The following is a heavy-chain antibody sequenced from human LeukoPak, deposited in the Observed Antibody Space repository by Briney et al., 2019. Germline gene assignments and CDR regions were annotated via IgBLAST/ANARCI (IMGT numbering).Heavy chain of an antibody. CDR2: IYTSGST. CDR3: ARRRGYCSSTSCYTSPVAWFDP. CDR1: GGSISSYY. J-gene: IGHJ5*02. V-gene: IGHV4-4*09. D-gene: IGHD2-2*02. Sequence: SKTLSLTCTVSGGSISSYYWSWIRQPPGKGLEWIGYIYTSGSTNCNPSLKSRVTISVDTSKNQFSLKLSSVTAADTAVYYCARRRGYCSSTSCYTSPVAWFDPWGQGTLVTVSS.